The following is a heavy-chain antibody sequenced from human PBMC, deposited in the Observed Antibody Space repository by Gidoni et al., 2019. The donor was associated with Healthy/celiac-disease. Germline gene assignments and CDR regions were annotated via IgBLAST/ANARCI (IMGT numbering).Heavy chain of an antibody. D-gene: IGHD4-17*01. CDR2: IIPILSIA. J-gene: IGHJ5*02. CDR3: ARALRQDYGDSSWFDP. V-gene: IGHV1-69*09. CDR1: AVTFSTYA. Sequence: HVQLVQSGPEVTKPGSSVQFSCKASAVTFSTYAISWVRQAPGQGLEWMGRIIPILSIANYAQKFQGRVTITADKATSTAYMEMSSLRSEDTAVYYCARALRQDYGDSSWFDPWGQGTLVTVSS.